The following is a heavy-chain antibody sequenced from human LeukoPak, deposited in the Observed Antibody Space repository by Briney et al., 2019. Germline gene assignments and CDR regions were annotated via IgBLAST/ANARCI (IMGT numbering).Heavy chain of an antibody. V-gene: IGHV4-59*01. CDR3: ARGDGGYYPYYFDY. Sequence: SETLSLTCTVSGGSISSDYWSWIRQPPRQGLEWIGYIYYSGSTNYNPSLKSRVTISVDTSKNQFSLKLSSVTAADTAVYYCARGDGGYYPYYFDYWGQGTLVTVSS. J-gene: IGHJ4*02. D-gene: IGHD3-22*01. CDR1: GGSISSDY. CDR2: IYYSGST.